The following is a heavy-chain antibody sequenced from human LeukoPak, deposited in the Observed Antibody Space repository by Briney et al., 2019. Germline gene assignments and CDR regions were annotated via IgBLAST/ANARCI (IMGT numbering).Heavy chain of an antibody. CDR3: AKVRSYGLYYFDY. CDR1: GFTFSSYA. V-gene: IGHV3-23*01. Sequence: GGSLRLSCAASGFTFSSYAMSWVRQAPGKGLEWVSAISGSGGGTYYADSVKGRFTISRDNSKNTLYLQMNSLRAEDTAVYYCAKVRSYGLYYFDYWGQGTLVTVSS. CDR2: ISGSGGGT. D-gene: IGHD5-18*01. J-gene: IGHJ4*02.